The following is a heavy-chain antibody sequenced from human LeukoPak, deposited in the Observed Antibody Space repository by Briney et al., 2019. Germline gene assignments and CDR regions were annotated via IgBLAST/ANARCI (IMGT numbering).Heavy chain of an antibody. V-gene: IGHV1-18*01. J-gene: IGHJ4*02. CDR3: ARDRGNYYDSSGYYRLADY. D-gene: IGHD3-22*01. Sequence: ASVKVSCKASGYTFTSYGISWVRQAPGQGLEWMGWISAYNGNTNYAQKLQGRVTMTTDTSTSTAYMELRSLRSDDTAVYYCARDRGNYYDSSGYYRLADYWGQGTLVTVSS. CDR1: GYTFTSYG. CDR2: ISAYNGNT.